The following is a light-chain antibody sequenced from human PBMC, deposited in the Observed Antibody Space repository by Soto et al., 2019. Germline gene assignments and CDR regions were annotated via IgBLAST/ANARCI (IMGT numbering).Light chain of an antibody. V-gene: IGLV2-14*03. J-gene: IGLJ3*02. CDR2: DVS. CDR1: SSDVYDNNY. Sequence: QSALTQPASVSGSPGQSITISCTATSSDVYDNNYVSWYQQHPDKAPKLMIYDVSNRPSGVSNRFSGSKSGNTASLTISGLQAEDEADYYCSSYTSSTTLVFGGGTKVTVL. CDR3: SSYTSSTTLV.